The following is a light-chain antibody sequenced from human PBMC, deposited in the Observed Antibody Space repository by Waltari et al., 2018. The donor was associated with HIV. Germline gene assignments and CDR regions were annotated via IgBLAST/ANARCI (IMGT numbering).Light chain of an antibody. CDR3: SSYTSSSTPYV. CDR1: SSDVGGYNY. V-gene: IGLV2-14*01. J-gene: IGLJ1*01. Sequence: QSALTPPASVSGSPGQSITISCTGTSSDVGGYNYVPWYQQHPGKAPKLMIYEVSNRPSGVSNRFSGSKSGNTASLTISGLQAEDEADYYCSSYTSSSTPYVFGTGTEVTVL. CDR2: EVS.